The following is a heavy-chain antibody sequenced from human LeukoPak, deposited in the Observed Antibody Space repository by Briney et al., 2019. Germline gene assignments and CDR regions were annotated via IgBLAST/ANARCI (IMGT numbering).Heavy chain of an antibody. Sequence: GSLRLSCAASGFTFSSYAMSWVRQPPGKGLEWIGEINHSGSTNYNPSLKSRVTISVDTSKNQFSLKLSSVTAADTAVYYCARGVRYSSSWYTRSPYFDYWGQGTLVTVSS. CDR1: GFTFSSYA. CDR3: ARGVRYSSSWYTRSPYFDY. CDR2: INHSGST. D-gene: IGHD6-13*01. V-gene: IGHV4-34*01. J-gene: IGHJ4*02.